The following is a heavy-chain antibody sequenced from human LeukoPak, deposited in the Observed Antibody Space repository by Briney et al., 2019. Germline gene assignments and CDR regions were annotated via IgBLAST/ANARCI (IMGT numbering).Heavy chain of an antibody. J-gene: IGHJ4*02. CDR2: IYYSGST. Sequence: PSETLSLTCTVSGGSISSYYWSWIRQPPGKGLEWIGYIYYSGSTNYNPSLKSRVTISVDTSKNQFSLKLSSVTAADTAVYYCARAPRDSSWFRGGGSYFDYWGQGTLVTVSS. V-gene: IGHV4-59*01. D-gene: IGHD6-13*01. CDR3: ARAPRDSSWFRGGGSYFDY. CDR1: GGSISSYY.